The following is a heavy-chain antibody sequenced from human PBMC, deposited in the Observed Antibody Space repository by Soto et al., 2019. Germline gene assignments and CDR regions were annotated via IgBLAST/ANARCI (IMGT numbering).Heavy chain of an antibody. J-gene: IGHJ4*02. CDR3: ATNEGRDGYSFDY. V-gene: IGHV1-69*13. D-gene: IGHD5-12*01. CDR1: GVTFSRQD. CDR2: IIPIFGTP. Sequence: ASVKVSCKASGVTFSRQDMRWVRQAPGQGLEWMGGIIPIFGTPQYAEKFQDRVTITADESTSTAYMELSSLTSEDTAVYYCATNEGRDGYSFDYWGQGTPVAVSS.